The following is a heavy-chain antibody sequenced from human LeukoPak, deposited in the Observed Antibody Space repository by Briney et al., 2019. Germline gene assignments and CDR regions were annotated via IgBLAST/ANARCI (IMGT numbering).Heavy chain of an antibody. Sequence: GVLRLSCAAPGFSFSSNWMGWVRQAPGKGLEWVAHIKRDGSQKYYLDSVKGRFTISRDNAKNSLYLQMNSLRAEDTAVYYCARDRYYYDSSGYYRYFDYWGQGTLVTVSS. CDR1: GFSFSSNW. CDR3: ARDRYYYDSSGYYRYFDY. V-gene: IGHV3-7*03. CDR2: IKRDGSQK. D-gene: IGHD3-22*01. J-gene: IGHJ4*02.